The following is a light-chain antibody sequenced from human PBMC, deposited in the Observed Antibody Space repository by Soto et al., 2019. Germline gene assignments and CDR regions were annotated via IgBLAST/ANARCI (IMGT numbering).Light chain of an antibody. J-gene: IGKJ5*01. Sequence: MTQSPLSLPVTPGEPASIACRASQTISNYLHWYQQKPGKAPKLLIYAASTLQSGVPSRFSGSGSGTDFTLTISSLQSEDFATYYCQQLNSYPITFGQGTRLEIK. CDR2: AAS. V-gene: IGKV1-17*01. CDR1: QTISNY. CDR3: QQLNSYPIT.